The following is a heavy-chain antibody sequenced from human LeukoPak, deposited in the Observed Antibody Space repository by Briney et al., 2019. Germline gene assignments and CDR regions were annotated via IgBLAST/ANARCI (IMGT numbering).Heavy chain of an antibody. CDR2: INPNSGGT. J-gene: IGHJ2*01. V-gene: IGHV1-2*02. D-gene: IGHD5-12*01. CDR1: GYTFTGYY. Sequence: KPGASVKVSCKASGYTFTGYYMHWVRQAPGQGLEWMGWINPNSGGTNYAQKFQGRVTVTRDTSISTAYMELSRLRSDDTAVYYCARDINSGYDRDRYFDLWGRGTLVTVSS. CDR3: ARDINSGYDRDRYFDL.